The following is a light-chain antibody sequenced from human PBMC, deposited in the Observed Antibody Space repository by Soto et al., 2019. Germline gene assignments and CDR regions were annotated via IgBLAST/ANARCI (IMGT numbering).Light chain of an antibody. CDR1: QSISDT. Sequence: EIVMTQSPATLSVSPGVRSTLSCRASQSISDTLAWYQQKPGQAPRLLIYEASNRATGISARLSGSGSGTDFTLTISSLEPEDFTVYYCQHRSDWPGFGQGTRLEIK. J-gene: IGKJ5*01. CDR3: QHRSDWPG. CDR2: EAS. V-gene: IGKV3-11*01.